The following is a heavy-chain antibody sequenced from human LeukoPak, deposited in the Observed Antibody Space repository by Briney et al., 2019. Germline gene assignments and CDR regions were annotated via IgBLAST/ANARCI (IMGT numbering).Heavy chain of an antibody. CDR3: ARDYIAYDPLDY. Sequence: GRSLRLSCAASGFTFSSYAMHWVRQAPGKGLEWVSSISSSSTYIYYTDSVRGRFTISRDNAKNSLYLQMNSLRAEDTAVYWCARDYIAYDPLDYWGQGTLVTVSS. CDR1: GFTFSSYA. V-gene: IGHV3-21*01. J-gene: IGHJ4*02. D-gene: IGHD3-3*01. CDR2: ISSSSTYI.